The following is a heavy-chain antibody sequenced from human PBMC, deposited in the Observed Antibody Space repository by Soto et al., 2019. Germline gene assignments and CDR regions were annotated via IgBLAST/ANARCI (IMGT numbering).Heavy chain of an antibody. Sequence: PGGSLRLSCVASGFTFSDYWMHWVRQAPGKGLVWVSRINSDGSSADYADSVKGRFTVSRDNAKNTLSLQMHSLRADDTAVYYCVKVLGSRDYLIFDYWGQGALVTVSS. CDR3: VKVLGSRDYLIFDY. CDR1: GFTFSDYW. CDR2: INSDGSSA. D-gene: IGHD4-17*01. V-gene: IGHV3-74*01. J-gene: IGHJ4*02.